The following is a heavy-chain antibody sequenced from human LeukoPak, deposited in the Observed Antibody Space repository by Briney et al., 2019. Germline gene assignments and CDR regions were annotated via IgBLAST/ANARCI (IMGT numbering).Heavy chain of an antibody. CDR1: GFTFSSYA. J-gene: IGHJ4*02. CDR3: AILPGYSSGWYEVNY. V-gene: IGHV3-23*01. Sequence: GGSLRLSCAASGFTFSSYAMIWVRQAPGKGLEWVSVISGNGDTTYYADSVKGRFTISRDNSRNTLYLQMNSPRAEDTAVYYCAILPGYSSGWYEVNYWGQGTLVTVSS. CDR2: ISGNGDTT. D-gene: IGHD6-13*01.